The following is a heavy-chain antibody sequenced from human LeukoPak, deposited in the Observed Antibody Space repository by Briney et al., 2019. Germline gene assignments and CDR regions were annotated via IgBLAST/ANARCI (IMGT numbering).Heavy chain of an antibody. V-gene: IGHV3-21*01. Sequence: GGSLRLSCAASGFTFSSYSMNWVRQAPGKGLEWVSSISSSSSYIYYADSVKGRFTISRDNAKNSLYLQMNSLRAEDTAVYYCARGVVPAAIHYYYYYMDVWGKGTTVTVSS. D-gene: IGHD2-2*01. CDR1: GFTFSSYS. J-gene: IGHJ6*03. CDR3: ARGVVPAAIHYYYYYMDV. CDR2: ISSSSSYI.